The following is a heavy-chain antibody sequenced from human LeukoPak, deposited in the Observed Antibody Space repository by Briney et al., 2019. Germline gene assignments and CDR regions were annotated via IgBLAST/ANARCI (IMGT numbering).Heavy chain of an antibody. CDR1: GYSFTSYW. D-gene: IGHD3-22*01. V-gene: IGHV5-51*01. CDR3: ARPAGYYDGSGYYNVYYFDY. CDR2: IYPGDSDT. Sequence: GESLKISCKGSGYSFTSYWIGWVRQMPGKGLEWMGIIYPGDSDTRYSPSFQGQVTISADKSISTAYLQWSSLKASDTAMYYCARPAGYYDGSGYYNVYYFDYWGQGTLVTVSS. J-gene: IGHJ4*02.